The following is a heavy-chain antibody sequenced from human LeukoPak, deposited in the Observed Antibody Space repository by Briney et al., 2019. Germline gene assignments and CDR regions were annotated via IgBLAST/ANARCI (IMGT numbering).Heavy chain of an antibody. D-gene: IGHD3-3*01. CDR2: MNPNSGNT. CDR3: ARGQAIGFWSGYYNLPYYYYGMDV. Sequence: ASVKVSCKASGYTFTSYDINWVRQATGQGLEWMGWMNPNSGNTGYAQKFQGRVTMTRNTSISTAYMELSSLRSEDKAVYYCARGQAIGFWSGYYNLPYYYYGMDVWGQGTTVTVSS. CDR1: GYTFTSYD. V-gene: IGHV1-8*01. J-gene: IGHJ6*02.